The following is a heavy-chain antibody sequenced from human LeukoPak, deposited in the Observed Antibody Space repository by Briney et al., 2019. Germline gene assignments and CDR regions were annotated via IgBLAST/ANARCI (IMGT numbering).Heavy chain of an antibody. Sequence: GFTXSSYXXNWVRQAPGKXLEWFSYISSSSSTIYYADSVKGRFTISRDNAKNSLYLQMNSLRAEDTAVYYCARALEFDYWGQGTLVTVSS. CDR2: ISSSSSTI. J-gene: IGHJ4*02. V-gene: IGHV3-48*01. CDR3: ARALEFDY. D-gene: IGHD1-1*01. CDR1: GFTXSSYX.